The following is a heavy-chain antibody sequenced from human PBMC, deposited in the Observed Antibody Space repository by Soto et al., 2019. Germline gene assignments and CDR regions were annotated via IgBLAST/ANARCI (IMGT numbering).Heavy chain of an antibody. CDR1: GGPVINGDSY. CDR2: INYMGNT. CDR3: ASHKVYGDYHFDY. V-gene: IGHV4-61*08. J-gene: IGHJ4*02. D-gene: IGHD4-17*01. Sequence: SETLSLTCTVSGGPVINGDSYLNWIRQHPEKGLEWIGYINYMGNTNYNPSLKSRILISVDTSKNQFSLRLSSVTAADTAVYYCASHKVYGDYHFDYWGQGTLVTVSS.